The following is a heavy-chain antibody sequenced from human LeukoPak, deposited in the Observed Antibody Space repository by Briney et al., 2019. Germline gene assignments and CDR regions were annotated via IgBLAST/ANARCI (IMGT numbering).Heavy chain of an antibody. D-gene: IGHD1-7*01. CDR1: GFTFSDYY. V-gene: IGHV4-4*07. Sequence: GSLRLSCAASGFTFSDYYMSWIRQAPGKGLEWIGRIFSTGSTNYNPSLKSRVTMSVDTSKNQFSLRLSSVTAADTAVYYCARGWNYEGDYWGQGTLVTVSS. J-gene: IGHJ4*02. CDR2: IFSTGST. CDR3: ARGWNYEGDY.